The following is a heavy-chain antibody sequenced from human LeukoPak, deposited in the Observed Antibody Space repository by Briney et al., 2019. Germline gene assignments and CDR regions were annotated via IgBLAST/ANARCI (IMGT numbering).Heavy chain of an antibody. J-gene: IGHJ4*02. D-gene: IGHD2-21*02. CDR1: GYTFTSYY. V-gene: IGHV1-46*01. Sequence: ASVKVSCKASGYTFTSYYMHWVRQAPGQGLEWVGIINPSGGSTSYAQKFQGRVTMTRDTSTSTVYMELSSLRSEDTAVYYCARDAAYCGGDCYFPNYWGQGTLVTVSS. CDR3: ARDAAYCGGDCYFPNY. CDR2: INPSGGST.